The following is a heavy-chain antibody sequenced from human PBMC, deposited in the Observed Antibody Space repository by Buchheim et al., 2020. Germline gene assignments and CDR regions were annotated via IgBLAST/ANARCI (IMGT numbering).Heavy chain of an antibody. CDR1: GGSISSYY. Sequence: QVQLQESGPGLVKPSETLSLTCTVSGGSISSYYWSWIRQPPGKGLEWIGYIYNSGSTKYNPSLKSRGTISLATYKNQVPLKLNSVTAADTAVYYCARHGGDHDDSFDIWGQGT. D-gene: IGHD2-21*02. V-gene: IGHV4-59*01. J-gene: IGHJ3*02. CDR3: ARHGGDHDDSFDI. CDR2: IYNSGST.